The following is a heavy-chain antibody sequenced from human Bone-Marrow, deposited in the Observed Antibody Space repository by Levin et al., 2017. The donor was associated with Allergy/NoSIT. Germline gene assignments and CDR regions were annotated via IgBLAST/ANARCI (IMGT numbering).Heavy chain of an antibody. D-gene: IGHD3-10*01. CDR3: AKDSYYGSGSSPDY. V-gene: IGHV3-23*01. J-gene: IGHJ4*02. CDR1: GFTFSSYA. CDR2: ISSSGGLT. Sequence: GESLKISCAASGFTFSSYAMSWVRQAPGKGLEWVSAISSSGGLTYYADSVKGRFSISRDSSKTTLFLQMDSLRAEDTAVYYCAKDSYYGSGSSPDYWGQGTLVTVSS.